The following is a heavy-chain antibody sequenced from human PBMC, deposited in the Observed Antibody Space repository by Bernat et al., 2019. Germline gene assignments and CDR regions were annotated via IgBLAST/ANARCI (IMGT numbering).Heavy chain of an antibody. CDR1: GFTVSSNY. CDR2: IYSGGST. Sequence: EVQLVESGGGLVQPGGSLRLSCAASGFTVSSNYMTWVRQAPGKGLEWVSIIYSGGSTYYADSVKGRFTISRDNSKNTLYLQMNSLRAEDTAVYYCAGGARPSPRYYGMDVWGQGTTVTVSS. CDR3: AGGARPSPRYYGMDV. J-gene: IGHJ6*02. V-gene: IGHV3-66*01. D-gene: IGHD3-16*01.